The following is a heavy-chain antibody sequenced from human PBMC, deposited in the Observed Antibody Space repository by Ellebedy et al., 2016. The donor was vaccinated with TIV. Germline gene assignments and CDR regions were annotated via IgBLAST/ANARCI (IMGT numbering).Heavy chain of an antibody. CDR1: GFTFSGFS. CDR2: ISSSSTYI. D-gene: IGHD3-22*01. J-gene: IGHJ3*02. Sequence: GGSLRLSCAASGFTFSGFSVNWVRQAPGKGLEWVSSISSSSTYIYYADSVKGRFTISRDYANNAGYLQMNSLRAEDTAVYYCARSNSHDSSGHYYFAFDIWGQGTMVTVSS. V-gene: IGHV3-21*01. CDR3: ARSNSHDSSGHYYFAFDI.